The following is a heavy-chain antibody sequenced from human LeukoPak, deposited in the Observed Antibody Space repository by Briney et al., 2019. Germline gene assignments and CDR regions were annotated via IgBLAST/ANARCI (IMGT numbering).Heavy chain of an antibody. CDR3: AKPLFLNNCFDY. Sequence: GGSLRLSCAASGFTFSSYAMSWVRQAPGKGLEWVSAISGSGGSTYYADSVKGRFTISRDNSKNTLYLQTNSLRAEDTAVYYCAKPLFLNNCFDYWGQGTLVTVSS. CDR1: GFTFSSYA. CDR2: ISGSGGST. J-gene: IGHJ4*02. V-gene: IGHV3-23*01.